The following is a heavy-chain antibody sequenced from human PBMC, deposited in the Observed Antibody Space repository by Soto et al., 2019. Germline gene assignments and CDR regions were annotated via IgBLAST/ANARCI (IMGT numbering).Heavy chain of an antibody. CDR2: IWYDGSNK. CDR3: AREKISSSWYPGGYYYYYYGMDV. CDR1: GFTFSSYG. D-gene: IGHD6-13*01. V-gene: IGHV3-33*01. J-gene: IGHJ6*02. Sequence: GGSLRLSCAASGFTFSSYGMHWVRQAPGKGLEWVAVIWYDGSNKYYADPVKGRFTISRDNSKNTLYLQMNSLRAEDTAVYYCAREKISSSWYPGGYYYYYYGMDVWGQGTTVTVSS.